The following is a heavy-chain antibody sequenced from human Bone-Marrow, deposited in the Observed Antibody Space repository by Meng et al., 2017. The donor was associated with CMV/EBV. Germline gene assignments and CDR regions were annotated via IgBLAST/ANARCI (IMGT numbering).Heavy chain of an antibody. CDR3: ASSLSEIEYCSSSGYWYLDL. V-gene: IGHV4-59*01. J-gene: IGHJ2*01. Sequence: SETLSLTCTVSGGSISSYYWSWIRQPPGKGLEWIGNIDNSGSTNYNPSLKSRVTISVDTSKNQFSLKLSSVTAADTAVYYCASSLSEIEYCSSSGYWYLDLWGRGTLVTVSS. D-gene: IGHD6-6*01. CDR1: GGSISSYY. CDR2: IDNSGST.